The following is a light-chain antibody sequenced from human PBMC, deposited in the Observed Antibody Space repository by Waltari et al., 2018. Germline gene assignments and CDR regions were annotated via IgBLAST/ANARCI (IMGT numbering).Light chain of an antibody. V-gene: IGKV3D-15*03. CDR1: QSVSSN. Sequence: EIVMTQSPPTLSVSPGERATLSCRASQSVSSNLAWYQQKPGQAPRLLIYGASIRATGIPVRFSGSGAGTEFTLTISTLQSEDFAVYYCQQYNNWPPGYIFGQRTKLEIK. CDR3: QQYNNWPPGYI. CDR2: GAS. J-gene: IGKJ2*01.